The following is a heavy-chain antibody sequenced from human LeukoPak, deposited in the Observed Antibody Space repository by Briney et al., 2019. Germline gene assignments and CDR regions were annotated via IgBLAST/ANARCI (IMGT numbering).Heavy chain of an antibody. Sequence: GGSLSLSWAASGFSLSNYWLHWVRQAPGKGLMWVSQISPDGSETLHTDSVKARFTISRDNAKNTLFLQMDSRRAEDTALYYCVRSLRSADFWGQGTLVTVSS. J-gene: IGHJ4*02. CDR1: GFSLSNYW. CDR3: VRSLRSADF. CDR2: ISPDGSET. V-gene: IGHV3-74*01.